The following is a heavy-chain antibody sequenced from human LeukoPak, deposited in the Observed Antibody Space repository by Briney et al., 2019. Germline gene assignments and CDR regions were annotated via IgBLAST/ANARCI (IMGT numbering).Heavy chain of an antibody. J-gene: IGHJ4*02. D-gene: IGHD3-10*01. Sequence: PSETLSLTCTVSGGSISSYYWSWIRQPPGKGLEWIGYIYYSGSTNYNPSLKSRVTISVDTSKNQFSLKLSSVTAADTAVYYCARDHYGSGSYYEFDYWGQGTLVTVSS. CDR1: GGSISSYY. CDR2: IYYSGST. V-gene: IGHV4-59*01. CDR3: ARDHYGSGSYYEFDY.